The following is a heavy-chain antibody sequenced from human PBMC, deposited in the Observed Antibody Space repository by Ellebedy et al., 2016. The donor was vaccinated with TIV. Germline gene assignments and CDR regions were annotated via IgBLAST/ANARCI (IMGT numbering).Heavy chain of an antibody. CDR3: TYRRFDFMFRGPYFQDV. CDR1: GFSVSTSGVS. V-gene: IGHV2-5*02. CDR2: IYWDDDK. Sequence: SGPTLVKPTQTLTLTCTFSGFSVSTSGVSVGWIRQPPGKALEWLALIYWDDDKRYSPSLKSRLTITSDTSKNQVVLTMTNMDPVDTATYYCTYRRFDFMFRGPYFQDVWGKGTTVTVSS. D-gene: IGHD3-10*01. J-gene: IGHJ6*04.